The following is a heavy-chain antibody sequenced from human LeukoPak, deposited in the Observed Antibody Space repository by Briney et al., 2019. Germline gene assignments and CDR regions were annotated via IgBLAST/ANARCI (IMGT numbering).Heavy chain of an antibody. D-gene: IGHD3-9*01. CDR1: GFTFSSYG. CDR3: VVEDWEYRMFDY. J-gene: IGHJ4*02. Sequence: QTGGSLRLSCAASGFTFSSYGMSWVRQAPGKGLEWVSAISGSGGSTYYADSVKGRFTISRDNSKNTLYLQMNSLRAEDTAVYYCVVEDWEYRMFDYWGQGTLVTVSS. CDR2: ISGSGGST. V-gene: IGHV3-23*01.